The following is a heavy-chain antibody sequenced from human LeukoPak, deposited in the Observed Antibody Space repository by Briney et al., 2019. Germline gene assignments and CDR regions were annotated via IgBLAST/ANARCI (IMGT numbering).Heavy chain of an antibody. J-gene: IGHJ4*02. CDR2: IYASGYT. Sequence: SETLSLTCTVSGDSISSYSWSWVRQPAGKGLEWIGRIYASGYTDYDPSLRSRVTMSVDTSKNQFSLKLTSVTAADTSVFFCARSHIVTGTYFDSWGPGTLVTVSS. D-gene: IGHD2-21*01. CDR3: ARSHIVTGTYFDS. CDR1: GDSISSYS. V-gene: IGHV4-4*07.